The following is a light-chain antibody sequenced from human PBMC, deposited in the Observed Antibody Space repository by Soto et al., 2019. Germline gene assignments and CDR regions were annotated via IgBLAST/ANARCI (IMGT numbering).Light chain of an antibody. CDR2: EVS. CDR3: SSYTSSINYV. Sequence: SALTQPASVSGSPGQSITISCTGTSSDVGGYNYVSWYQQHPGKAPKLMIYEVSNRPSGVSNRFSGSKSGNTASLTISGLQAEDEADYYCSSYTSSINYVFGTGTKLTVL. V-gene: IGLV2-14*01. J-gene: IGLJ1*01. CDR1: SSDVGGYNY.